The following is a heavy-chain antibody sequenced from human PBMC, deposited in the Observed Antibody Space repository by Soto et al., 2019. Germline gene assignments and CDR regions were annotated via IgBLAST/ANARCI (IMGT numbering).Heavy chain of an antibody. CDR3: VKGEYYYDGSAYYPFDY. CDR1: GFTFSSYW. CDR2: INSDGSST. J-gene: IGHJ4*02. D-gene: IGHD3-22*01. V-gene: IGHV3-74*01. Sequence: GGSLRLSCAASGFTFSSYWMHWVRQAPGKGLVWVSRINSDGSSTSYADSVKGRFTISRDNSKNTAYLQMSSLRPEDTAVYYCVKGEYYYDGSAYYPFDYWGQGRMVTVS.